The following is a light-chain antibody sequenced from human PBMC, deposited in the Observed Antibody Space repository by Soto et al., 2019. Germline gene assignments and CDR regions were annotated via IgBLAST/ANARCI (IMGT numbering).Light chain of an antibody. V-gene: IGKV3-15*01. J-gene: IGKJ4*02. CDR1: QSVSYN. CDR2: GAF. CDR3: QQYKNWPPLT. Sequence: EIVMTQSPATLSVSPGETATLSCRASQSVSYNLAWYQQQPGQGPRLLIYGAFTRDTGIPARVSGSGSGTEFTLTISSLQSEDFAVYYCQQYKNWPPLTFGGGTKVEIK.